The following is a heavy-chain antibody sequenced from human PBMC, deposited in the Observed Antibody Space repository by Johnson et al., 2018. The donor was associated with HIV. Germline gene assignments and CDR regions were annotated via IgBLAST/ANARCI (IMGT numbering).Heavy chain of an antibody. D-gene: IGHD3-10*01. Sequence: EVKLLESGGGLVQPGGSRRLSCAASGFTLSNAWMSWVRQAPGKGLEWVGRIKSKTDGGTTDYAAPVKGRFTISRDDSKNTLYLQMNSLKTEDTAVYYCTTECTRVQGLIWGQGTMVTVSS. V-gene: IGHV3-15*01. CDR2: IKSKTDGGTT. J-gene: IGHJ3*02. CDR3: TTECTRVQGLI. CDR1: GFTLSNAW.